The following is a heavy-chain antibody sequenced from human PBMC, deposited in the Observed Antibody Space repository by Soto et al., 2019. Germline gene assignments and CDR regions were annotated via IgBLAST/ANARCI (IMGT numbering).Heavy chain of an antibody. CDR1: GFTFDDYA. V-gene: IGHV3-43D*04. D-gene: IGHD1-26*01. Sequence: GGSLRLSCAASGFTFDDYAMHCVLQAPGKGLEWVSLISWDGGSTYYADSVKGRFTISRDNSKHSLYLQMNSLRAEDTALYYCAKDMKGVGDTSFYYYYGMDVWGQGTTVTVSS. CDR2: ISWDGGST. J-gene: IGHJ6*02. CDR3: AKDMKGVGDTSFYYYYGMDV.